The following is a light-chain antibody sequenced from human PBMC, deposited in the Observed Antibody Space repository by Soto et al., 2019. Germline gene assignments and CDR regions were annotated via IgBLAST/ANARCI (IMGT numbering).Light chain of an antibody. J-gene: IGLJ1*01. CDR1: SSDVGGYNY. CDR2: EVN. CDR3: SSYAGSSNV. Sequence: QSVLTQAPSASGFPGQSVAISCTGTSSDVGGYNYVSWYQQHPGKAPKLMIYEVNKRPSAVPDRFSGSKSGNTASLTVSGLQAEDEADYYCSSYAGSSNVFGPGTKVTVL. V-gene: IGLV2-8*01.